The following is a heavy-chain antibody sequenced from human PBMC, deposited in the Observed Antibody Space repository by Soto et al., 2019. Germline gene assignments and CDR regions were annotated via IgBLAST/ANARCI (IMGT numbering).Heavy chain of an antibody. CDR2: IHYTGNT. V-gene: IGHV4-39*01. CDR3: ARQVIAAAGTGYFQH. Sequence: LSLTCTVSGGSISSISYYWGWIRQPPGKGLEYIGNIHYTGNTFYNASLKSRVTISVDTSKNQVSLKLRSVTAADTAVYYCARQVIAAAGTGYFQHWGQGAPVTVSS. D-gene: IGHD6-13*01. J-gene: IGHJ1*01. CDR1: GGSISSISYY.